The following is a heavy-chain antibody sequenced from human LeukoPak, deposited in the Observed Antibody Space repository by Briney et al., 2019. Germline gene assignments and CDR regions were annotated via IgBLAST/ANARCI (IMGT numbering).Heavy chain of an antibody. D-gene: IGHD4-23*01. CDR1: GFTFSTCA. CDR3: AKSPTVDAAFDI. J-gene: IGHJ3*02. CDR2: IGYTGDST. V-gene: IGHV3-23*01. Sequence: QPGGSLRLSCAASGFTFSTCAMNWVRQAPGKGLEWVSGIGYTGDSTFYADSVKGRFTVSRDSSKNTLFLHMNSLRAEDTALYYCAKSPTVDAAFDIWGQGTMVTVSS.